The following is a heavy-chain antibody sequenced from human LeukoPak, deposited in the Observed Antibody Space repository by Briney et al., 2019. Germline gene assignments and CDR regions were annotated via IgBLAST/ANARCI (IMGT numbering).Heavy chain of an antibody. CDR1: GGSISSYY. D-gene: IGHD5-18*01. CDR2: IYYSGST. Sequence: SETLSLTCTVSGGSISSYYWSWIRQPPGKGLEWIGYIYYSGSTNYNPSLKSRVTISVDTSKNQFSLKLSSVTAADTAVYYCARESLVDTAMVHRGYYYYYYMDVWGKGTTVTASS. J-gene: IGHJ6*03. CDR3: ARESLVDTAMVHRGYYYYYYMDV. V-gene: IGHV4-59*12.